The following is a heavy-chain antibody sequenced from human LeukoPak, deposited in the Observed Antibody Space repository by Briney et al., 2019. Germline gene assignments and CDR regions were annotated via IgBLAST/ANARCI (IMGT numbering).Heavy chain of an antibody. D-gene: IGHD4-11*01. J-gene: IGHJ6*02. CDR3: ARSYSNPLFGMDV. V-gene: IGHV3-66*01. Sequence: GGSVRLSCAASGFTFSSYYMTWVRQAPGQGLEWVSVIYSGGSTYYADYVKGRVAISRDNSNNTVFLQMNIVRAEATAVYYCARSYSNPLFGMDVWGQGTTVTVSS. CDR2: IYSGGST. CDR1: GFTFSSYY.